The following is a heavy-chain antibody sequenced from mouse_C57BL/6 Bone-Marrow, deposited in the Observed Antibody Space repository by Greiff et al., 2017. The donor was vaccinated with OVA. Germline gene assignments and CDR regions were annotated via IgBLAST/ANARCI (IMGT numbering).Heavy chain of an antibody. Sequence: VQLQQSDAELVKPGASVKISCKVSGYTFTDHTIHWMKQRPEQGLEWIGYIYPRDGSTKYNEKFKGKATLTADKSSSTAYMQLNSLTSEDSAVYFCANRGFYYGSSYVKSGCAYWGQGTLVTVSA. CDR1: GYTFTDHT. V-gene: IGHV1-78*01. CDR2: IYPRDGST. CDR3: ANRGFYYGSSYVKSGCAY. D-gene: IGHD1-1*01. J-gene: IGHJ3*01.